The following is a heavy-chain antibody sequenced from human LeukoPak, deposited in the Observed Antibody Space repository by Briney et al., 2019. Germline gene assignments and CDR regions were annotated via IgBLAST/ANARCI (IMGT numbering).Heavy chain of an antibody. CDR1: GGTFSSYA. V-gene: IGHV1-69*15. CDR3: ARESGSYEAYFDY. D-gene: IGHD1-26*01. Sequence: SVKVSCKASGGTFSSYAISWVRQAPGQGLEWMGRIFPIFATANYAQKSQGRVTITADESTSTAYMELSSLRSEDTAVYYCARESGSYEAYFDYWGQGTLVTVSS. J-gene: IGHJ4*02. CDR2: IFPIFATA.